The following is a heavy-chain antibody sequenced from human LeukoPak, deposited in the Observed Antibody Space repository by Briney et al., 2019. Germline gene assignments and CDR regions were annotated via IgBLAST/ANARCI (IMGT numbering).Heavy chain of an antibody. V-gene: IGHV3-11*04. D-gene: IGHD6-13*01. CDR1: GFTFSDYY. J-gene: IGHJ3*02. CDR3: ARDHRYSSSWPDAFDI. Sequence: GGSLRLSCAGSGFTFSDYYMSWIRQAPGKGLEWVSYISSSDSTIYYTDSVKGRFTISRDNAKNSLYLQMNSLRAEDTAVYYCARDHRYSSSWPDAFDIWGQGTMVTVSS. CDR2: ISSSDSTI.